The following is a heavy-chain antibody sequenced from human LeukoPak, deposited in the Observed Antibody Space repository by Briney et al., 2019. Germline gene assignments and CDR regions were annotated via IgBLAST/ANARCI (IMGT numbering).Heavy chain of an antibody. J-gene: IGHJ4*02. CDR3: ARHVGQGIAVYFDY. CDR1: GFTFSSNY. D-gene: IGHD6-19*01. CDR2: IYYSGST. V-gene: IGHV4-39*01. Sequence: GSLRLSCAASGFTFSSNYMSWVRQAPGKGLEWIGSIYYSGSTYYNPSLKSRVTISVDTSKNQFSLKLSSVTAADTAVYYCARHVGQGIAVYFDYWGQGTLVTVSS.